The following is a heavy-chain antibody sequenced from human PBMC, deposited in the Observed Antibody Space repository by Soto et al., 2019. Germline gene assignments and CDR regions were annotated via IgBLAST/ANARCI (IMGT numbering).Heavy chain of an antibody. CDR3: ATSSDWSPLLDY. CDR2: INNGGGT. CDR1: RSTFTNFY. V-gene: IGHV1-2*02. Sequence: ASVKVSCKASRSTFTNFYLHWVRQAPGQRPEWMGWINNGGGTIYAQKFQGRLTMTRDTSITTAYMELSRLSSGDTAFYYCATSSDWSPLLDYWGQGTLVTVSS. J-gene: IGHJ4*02. D-gene: IGHD6-19*01.